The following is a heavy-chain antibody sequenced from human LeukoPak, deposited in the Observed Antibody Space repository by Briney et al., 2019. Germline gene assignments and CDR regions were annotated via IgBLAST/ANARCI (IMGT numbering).Heavy chain of an antibody. J-gene: IGHJ5*02. V-gene: IGHV4-61*02. CDR1: GGSISSGSYY. CDR3: ARSPWDSSGYPNWFDP. D-gene: IGHD3-22*01. Sequence: SETLSLTCTVSGGSISSGSYYWSWIRQPAGKGLEWIGRIYTSGSTNYNPSLKSRVTISVDTSKNQFSLKLSSVTAADTAVYYCARSPWDSSGYPNWFDPRGQGTLVTVSS. CDR2: IYTSGST.